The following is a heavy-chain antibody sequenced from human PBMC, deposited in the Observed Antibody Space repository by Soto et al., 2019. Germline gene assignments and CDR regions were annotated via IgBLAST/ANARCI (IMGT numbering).Heavy chain of an antibody. CDR2: ISTSSSPR. D-gene: IGHD3-16*01. Sequence: VVSLILSCSSSVFTFIHYIIHLFLQAPVNWLEWVAYISTSSSPRYYADSVKGRFTISRDNDRKSIYPEMSSLRDEDTAMYYCARDDLKYYDSDGRNEGWGKGTMVTVSS. CDR3: ARDDLKYYDSDGRNEG. V-gene: IGHV3-48*02. J-gene: IGHJ4*02. CDR1: VFTFIHYI.